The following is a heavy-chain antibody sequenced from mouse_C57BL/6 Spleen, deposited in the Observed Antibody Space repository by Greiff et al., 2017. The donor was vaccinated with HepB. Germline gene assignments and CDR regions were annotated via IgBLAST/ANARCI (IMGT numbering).Heavy chain of an antibody. CDR2: IDPSDSYT. J-gene: IGHJ3*01. CDR3: AREGYGYDGFAY. Sequence: VQLQQPGAELVMPGASVKLSCKASGYTFTSYWMHWVKQRPGQGLEWIGEIDPSDSYTNYNQKFKGKSTLTVDKSSSTAYMQLSSLTSKDSAVYYCAREGYGYDGFAYWGQGTLVTVSA. D-gene: IGHD2-2*01. V-gene: IGHV1-69*01. CDR1: GYTFTSYW.